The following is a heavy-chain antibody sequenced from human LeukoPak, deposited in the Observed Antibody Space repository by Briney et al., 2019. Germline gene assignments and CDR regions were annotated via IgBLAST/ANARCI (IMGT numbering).Heavy chain of an antibody. CDR2: IYHSGRT. CDR1: GYSISSGYY. V-gene: IGHV4-38-2*02. CDR3: ARDWYYYDSSRGEVFDY. D-gene: IGHD3-22*01. J-gene: IGHJ4*02. Sequence: SETLSLTWTVSGYSISSGYYWGWIRQPPGKGLEWIGIIYHSGRTDYNPSLKSRVTISEDTSKNQFSLKLSSVTAADTAVYYCARDWYYYDSSRGEVFDYWGQGTLVTVSS.